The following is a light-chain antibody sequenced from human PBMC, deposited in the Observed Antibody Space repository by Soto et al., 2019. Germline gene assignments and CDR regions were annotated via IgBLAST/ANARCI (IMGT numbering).Light chain of an antibody. CDR2: VAS. J-gene: IGKJ1*01. V-gene: IGKV3-20*01. CDR1: QSVSNSY. CDR3: QQYDSSPKT. Sequence: IVLTQSPGTLSLSPGERATLSCRASQSVSNSYLAWYQQKPGQAPRLLIYVASSRATGIPDRFSGSGSGTDFTLTISRLEPEDCAVYYCQQYDSSPKTFGRGTKVDI.